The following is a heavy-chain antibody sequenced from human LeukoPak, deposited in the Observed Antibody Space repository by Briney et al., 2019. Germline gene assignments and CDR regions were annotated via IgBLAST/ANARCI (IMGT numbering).Heavy chain of an antibody. CDR3: ARDNDITGTTSGY. V-gene: IGHV3-48*01. CDR2: ISSSSSTI. CDR1: GFTFSSYS. D-gene: IGHD1-7*01. Sequence: GGSLRLSCAASGFTFSSYSMNWVRQAPGKGLEWVSYISSSSSTIYYADSVKGRFTISRDNAKNSLYLQMNSLRGEDTAVYYCARDNDITGTTSGYWGQGTLVTVSS. J-gene: IGHJ4*02.